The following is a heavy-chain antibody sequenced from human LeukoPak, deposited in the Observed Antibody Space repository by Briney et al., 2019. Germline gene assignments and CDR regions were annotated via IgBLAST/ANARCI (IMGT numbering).Heavy chain of an antibody. CDR1: GFIFSTYG. Sequence: PGGSLRLSCVASGFIFSTYGMYWVRQAPGKGLEWVAVISDDGGNKYYVDSVKGRFTISRDNSKNTLYMQMNSLRSEDTAVYYCANSPTYCSSTSCYINYWGQGTLVAVSS. CDR2: ISDDGGNK. D-gene: IGHD2-2*02. V-gene: IGHV3-30*18. J-gene: IGHJ4*02. CDR3: ANSPTYCSSTSCYINY.